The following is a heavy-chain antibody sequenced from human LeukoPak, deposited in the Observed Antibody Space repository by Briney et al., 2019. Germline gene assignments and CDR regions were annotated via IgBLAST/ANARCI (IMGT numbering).Heavy chain of an antibody. CDR1: GFTFSSYW. V-gene: IGHV3-74*01. D-gene: IGHD2-2*01. CDR2: INSDGSST. Sequence: GGSLRLSCAASGFTFSSYWMHWVRQAPGKGLVWVSRINSDGSSTSYADSVKGRFTISRDNAKNTLYLQMNSLRAEDTAVYYCAREVIVVVPAAINWFDPWGQGALVTVSS. J-gene: IGHJ5*02. CDR3: AREVIVVVPAAINWFDP.